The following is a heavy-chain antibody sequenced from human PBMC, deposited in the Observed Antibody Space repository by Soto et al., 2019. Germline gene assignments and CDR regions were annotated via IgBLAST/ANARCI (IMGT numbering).Heavy chain of an antibody. CDR1: GYTFPSYA. CDR2: INAGNGNT. CDR3: ARDLQLERKNWFDP. D-gene: IGHD1-1*01. J-gene: IGHJ5*02. Sequence: ASVKVSCKASGYTFPSYAMHWVRQAPGQRLEWMGWINAGNGNTKYSQKFQGRVTITRDTSASTAYMELSSLRSEDAAVYDCARDLQLERKNWFDPWGQGTLVTVS. V-gene: IGHV1-3*01.